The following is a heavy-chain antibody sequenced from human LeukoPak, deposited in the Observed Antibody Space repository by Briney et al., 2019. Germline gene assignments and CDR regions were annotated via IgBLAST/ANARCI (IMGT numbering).Heavy chain of an antibody. V-gene: IGHV3-48*01. CDR3: AKEGITIFGVAHDAFDI. CDR1: GFTFSSYS. Sequence: PGGSLRLSCAASGFTFSSYSMNWVRQAPGKGLEWVSYISSSSSTIYYADSVKGRFTISRDNAKNTLYLQMNSLRAEDTAVYYCAKEGITIFGVAHDAFDIWGQGTMVTVSS. D-gene: IGHD3-3*01. CDR2: ISSSSSTI. J-gene: IGHJ3*02.